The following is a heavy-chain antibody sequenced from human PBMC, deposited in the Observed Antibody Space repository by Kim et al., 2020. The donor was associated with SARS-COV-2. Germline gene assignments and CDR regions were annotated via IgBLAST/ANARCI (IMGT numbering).Heavy chain of an antibody. V-gene: IGHV3-21*01. CDR3: AIEGSIAARANLDAFDT. D-gene: IGHD6-6*01. Sequence: GGSLRLSCAASGFTFSRYTINWVRQAPGKVLEWISSISSNGFYLYYAASVRGRFTISTDNAKNPLYLQVNSLGAEDTSVYYCAIEGSIAARANLDAFDT. CDR1: GFTFSRYT. CDR2: ISSNGFYL. J-gene: IGHJ3*02.